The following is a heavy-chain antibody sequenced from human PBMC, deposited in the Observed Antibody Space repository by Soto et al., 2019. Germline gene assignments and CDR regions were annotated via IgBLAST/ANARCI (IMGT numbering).Heavy chain of an antibody. V-gene: IGHV4-39*01. Sequence: SETLCLTCTVSGGSITSSSYYGGWIRQPPGKGLEWIGSIYYSGSTYYNPSLKSRVTISVDTSKNQFSLKLSSVTAADTAVYYCARHTPAISISDHWGQGTLVTVS. CDR3: ARHTPAISISDH. J-gene: IGHJ4*02. CDR1: GGSITSSSYY. CDR2: IYYSGST. D-gene: IGHD2-15*01.